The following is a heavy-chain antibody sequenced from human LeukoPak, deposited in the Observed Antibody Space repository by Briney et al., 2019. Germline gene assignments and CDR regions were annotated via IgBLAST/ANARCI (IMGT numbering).Heavy chain of an antibody. CDR1: GFTFSSYG. D-gene: IGHD2-21*02. J-gene: IGHJ4*02. V-gene: IGHV3-23*01. CDR3: AKEHDNGDRNSHYFDY. Sequence: PGGSLRLSCAASGFTFSSYGMHWVCQAPGKGLEWVSAISGSGGSTYYADSVKGRFTISRDNSKNTLYLQMNSLRAEDTAVYYCAKEHDNGDRNSHYFDYWGQGTLVTVSS. CDR2: ISGSGGST.